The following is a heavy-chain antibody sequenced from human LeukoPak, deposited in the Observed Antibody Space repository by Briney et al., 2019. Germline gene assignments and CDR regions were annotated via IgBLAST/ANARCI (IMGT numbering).Heavy chain of an antibody. Sequence: GESLQISFKGSGYRFTSYWIGWVRPVPGKGLEWMGIIYPGDSDTRYSPSFQGQVTISADKSISTAYLQWSSLKASDTAMYYCARHLAGDITCDYWGQGTLVTVSS. CDR3: ARHLAGDITCDY. CDR2: IYPGDSDT. D-gene: IGHD1-20*01. V-gene: IGHV5-51*01. CDR1: GYRFTSYW. J-gene: IGHJ4*02.